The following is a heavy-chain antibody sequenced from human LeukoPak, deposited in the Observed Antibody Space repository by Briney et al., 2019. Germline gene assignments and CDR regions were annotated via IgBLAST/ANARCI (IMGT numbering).Heavy chain of an antibody. CDR3: ATVWFGIYAFDI. Sequence: SVKVSCKASGGTFSSYAISWVRQAPGQGLEWMGRIIPIFGTANYAQKFQGRVTITTDESTSTAYMELSSLRSEDTAVYYCATVWFGIYAFDIWGQGTMVTVSS. CDR1: GGTFSSYA. J-gene: IGHJ3*02. V-gene: IGHV1-69*05. D-gene: IGHD3-10*01. CDR2: IIPIFGTA.